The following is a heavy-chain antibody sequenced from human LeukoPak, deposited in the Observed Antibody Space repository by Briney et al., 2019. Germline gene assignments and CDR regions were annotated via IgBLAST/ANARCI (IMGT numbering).Heavy chain of an antibody. J-gene: IGHJ4*02. CDR2: INPNSGGT. D-gene: IGHD5-12*01. CDR1: GYTFTGYY. CDR3: AREAGYSGYDGLDY. V-gene: IGHV1-2*02. Sequence: ASVEVSCKASGYTFTGYYMHWVRQAPGQGLEWMGWINPNSGGTNYAQKFQGRVTMTRDTSISTAYMELSRLRSDDTAVYYCAREAGYSGYDGLDYWGQGTLVTVSS.